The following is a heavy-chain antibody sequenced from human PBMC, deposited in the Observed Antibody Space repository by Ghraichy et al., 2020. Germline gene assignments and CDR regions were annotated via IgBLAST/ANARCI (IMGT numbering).Heavy chain of an antibody. V-gene: IGHV3-7*03. CDR3: GRDMDY. CDR1: GFTFSTYW. CDR2: INQDGSAR. J-gene: IGHJ4*02. Sequence: GESLNISCAASGFTFSTYWMTLVRQAPGKGLEWVANINQDGSARYFVDSVKGRFTVSRDNAKNSLFLQMNSLRAEDTAMYYCGRDMDYWGQGTLVTVSS.